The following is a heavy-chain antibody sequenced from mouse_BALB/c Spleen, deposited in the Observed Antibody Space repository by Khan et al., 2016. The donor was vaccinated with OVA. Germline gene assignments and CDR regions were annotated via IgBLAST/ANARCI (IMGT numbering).Heavy chain of an antibody. Sequence: QVQLKESGPGLAAPSQCLSITCTISGFSLTNYGVHWVRQPPGKGLEWLVVIWSDGNTNYNSALKSRLTITKDNSQSQVFLKLNSLQTDDTAIYVCARQPYYHYNIMDYGGQGTSVTVSS. J-gene: IGHJ4*01. V-gene: IGHV2-6-1*01. CDR1: GFSLTNYG. CDR2: IWSDGNT. CDR3: ARQPYYHYNIMDY. D-gene: IGHD2-10*01.